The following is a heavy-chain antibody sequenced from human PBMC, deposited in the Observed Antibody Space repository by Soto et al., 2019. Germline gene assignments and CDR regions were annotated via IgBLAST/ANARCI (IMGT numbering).Heavy chain of an antibody. CDR1: GFIFSTYA. V-gene: IGHV3-23*01. J-gene: IGHJ4*02. D-gene: IGHD3-22*01. CDR2: ISGTGGNK. CDR3: AKIVVGSPDY. Sequence: EVQLLESGGALLQPGGSLRLSCAASGFIFSTYAMSWVRQAPGKGLEWVSMISGTGGNKHYADSVKGRFTISRDNSRNTLFLQINSLRAEDTAVYYCAKIVVGSPDYWGQGTLVTVSS.